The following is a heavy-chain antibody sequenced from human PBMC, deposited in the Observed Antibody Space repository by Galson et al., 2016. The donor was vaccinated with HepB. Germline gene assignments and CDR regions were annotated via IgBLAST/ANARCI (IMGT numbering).Heavy chain of an antibody. CDR1: GFTFDDYG. J-gene: IGHJ4*02. V-gene: IGHV3-20*01. CDR2: INWSGDST. CDR3: ARGLVGSGMDV. Sequence: LRLSCAVSGFTFDDYGMTWVRQAPGKGLEWVSGINWSGDSTAYADSVKGRFTMYRDDARNSLYLQMSSLRVEDTALYQCARGLVGSGMDVWGQGTLVTVSS. D-gene: IGHD3-10*01.